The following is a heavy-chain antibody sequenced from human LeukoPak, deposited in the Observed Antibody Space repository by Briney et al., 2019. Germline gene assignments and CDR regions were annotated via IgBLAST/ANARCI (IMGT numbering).Heavy chain of an antibody. CDR3: AKRSAESSGYFDY. D-gene: IGHD6-19*01. J-gene: IGHJ4*02. V-gene: IGHV3-23*01. CDR2: ITGSGAFT. Sequence: GGSLRLSCAASGFTFITYSMTWVRQAPGRGLEWVSAITGSGAFTDYADSVKGRFTTSRDNPKNTLYLQMNSLRAEDTAVYYCAKRSAESSGYFDYWGQGTLVTVSS. CDR1: GFTFITYS.